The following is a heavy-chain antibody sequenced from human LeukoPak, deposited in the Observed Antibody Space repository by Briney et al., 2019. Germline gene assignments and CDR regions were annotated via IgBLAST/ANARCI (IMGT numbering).Heavy chain of an antibody. CDR3: ATGFSY. V-gene: IGHV3-48*03. Sequence: GGSLRLSCTASGFTFSSYEMSWVRQAPGKGLEWVSYISSSSGIFYADSVKGRFTISRDNAKNSLYLQMNSLRAEDTAVYYCATGFSYWGQGTLVTVSS. CDR2: ISSSSGI. J-gene: IGHJ4*02. CDR1: GFTFSSYE.